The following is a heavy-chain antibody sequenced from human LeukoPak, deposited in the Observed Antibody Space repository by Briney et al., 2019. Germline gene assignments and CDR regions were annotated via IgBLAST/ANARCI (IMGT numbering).Heavy chain of an antibody. CDR1: GFTFSSCG. V-gene: IGHV3-21*01. J-gene: IGHJ4*02. Sequence: GGSLRLACAASGFTFSSCGFNWVRQAPGKGLEWVSSIGPTGTDRYYADSVRGRFTISRDNAKNSMYLQMDSLRDEDTAVYYCATETIGRHYDYWGQGTLLTVSS. D-gene: IGHD1-14*01. CDR3: ATETIGRHYDY. CDR2: IGPTGTDR.